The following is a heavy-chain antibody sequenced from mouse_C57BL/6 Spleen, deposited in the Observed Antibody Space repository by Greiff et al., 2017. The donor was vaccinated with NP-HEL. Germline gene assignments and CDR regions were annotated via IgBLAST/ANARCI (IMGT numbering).Heavy chain of an antibody. CDR3: ARENYYGSEAWFAY. D-gene: IGHD1-1*01. J-gene: IGHJ3*01. V-gene: IGHV1-4*01. CDR1: GYTFTSYT. Sequence: VQLQQSGAELARPGASVKMSCKASGYTFTSYTMHWVKQRPGQGLEWIGYINPSSGYTKYNQKFKDKATLTADKSSSTAYMQLSSLTSEDSAVYYCARENYYGSEAWFAYWGQGTLVTVSA. CDR2: INPSSGYT.